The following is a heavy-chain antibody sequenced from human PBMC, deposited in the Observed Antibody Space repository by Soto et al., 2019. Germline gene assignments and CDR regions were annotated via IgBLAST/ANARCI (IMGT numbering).Heavy chain of an antibody. CDR3: AKDLGISMIVYAFHF. V-gene: IGHV3-30*18. Sequence: HGGSLGLGCTACGFSLRIFGMDGVRQAPGKGLEWVATMSYDGSHKYYADSVKGRFTISRDNSRNTLYLQMSSLRREDTAVYYCAKDLGISMIVYAFHFWGQGTKVTVSS. CDR1: GFSLRIFG. D-gene: IGHD3-3*02. J-gene: IGHJ3*01. CDR2: MSYDGSHK.